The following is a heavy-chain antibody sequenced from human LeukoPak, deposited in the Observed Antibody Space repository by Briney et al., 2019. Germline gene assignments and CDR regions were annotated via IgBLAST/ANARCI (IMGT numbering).Heavy chain of an antibody. J-gene: IGHJ5*02. CDR2: INHSGST. CDR1: GGSFSGYY. CDR3: ARTYYDFWSGPGPKPKRFDP. D-gene: IGHD3-3*01. V-gene: IGHV4-34*01. Sequence: SETLSLTCAVYGGSFSGYYWSWIRQPPGKGLEWIGEINHSGSTNYNPSPKSRVTISVDTSKNQFSLKLSSVTAADTAVYYCARTYYDFWSGPGPKPKRFDPWGQGTLVTVSS.